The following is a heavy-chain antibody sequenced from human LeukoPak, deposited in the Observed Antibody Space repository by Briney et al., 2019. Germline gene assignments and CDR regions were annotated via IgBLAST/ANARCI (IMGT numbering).Heavy chain of an antibody. J-gene: IGHJ6*03. D-gene: IGHD2-8*01. V-gene: IGHV1-18*01. CDR1: GYTFTSYG. CDR2: ISAYNGNT. CDR3: ARVGRIDGLMVYADYYYYYMDV. Sequence: ASVKVSCKASGYTFTSYGISWVRQAPGQGLEGMGWISAYNGNTNYAQKLQGRVTMTTDTSKSTAYMELRSLRSDDTAVYYCARVGRIDGLMVYADYYYYYMDVWGKGTTVTVSS.